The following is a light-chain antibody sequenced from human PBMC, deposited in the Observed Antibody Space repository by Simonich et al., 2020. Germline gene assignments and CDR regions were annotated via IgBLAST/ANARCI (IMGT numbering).Light chain of an antibody. Sequence: DIVMTQSPLSLPVTPGVPALISCMSSQSFLHSNGYNYFDWYFQKPGQSPQILISFGSNRASGVPDRFSGSGSGTEFTLKISRVEAEDVGVYYCMQALQTPFTFGPGTKVDIK. V-gene: IGKV2-28*01. CDR1: QSFLHSNGYNY. CDR3: MQALQTPFT. CDR2: FGS. J-gene: IGKJ3*01.